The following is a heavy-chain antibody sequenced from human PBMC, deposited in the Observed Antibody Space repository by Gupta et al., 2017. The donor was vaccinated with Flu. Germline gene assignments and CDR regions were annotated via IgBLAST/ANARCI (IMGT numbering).Heavy chain of an antibody. J-gene: IGHJ4*02. CDR1: GFTFSSYE. V-gene: IGHV3-48*03. CDR2: IISSAVT. Sequence: EVQMVESGGGLVQHGGSLRPSCAASGFTFSSYEMNWVRLSPGKGLELVSYIISSAVTYYTDSVKGRFTISRDNAKNSVYLQMNSLRAEDTAFYYCARGHWDSWGQGTLVTVSS. CDR3: ARGHWDS.